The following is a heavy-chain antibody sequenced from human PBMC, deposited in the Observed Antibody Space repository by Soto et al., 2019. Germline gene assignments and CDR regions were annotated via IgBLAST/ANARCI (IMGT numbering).Heavy chain of an antibody. J-gene: IGHJ4*02. CDR1: DYTFTSYG. V-gene: IGHV1-18*01. D-gene: IGHD1-26*01. CDR3: ARDRRVIVGATTTDY. Sequence: QVQLVQSGAEVKKPGASVKVSCKASDYTFTSYGISWVRQAPGQGLEWMGWIRPYNGNTRYAQKLQGRLTMTTDTATSTAYMELRSLRSDDTAAYYCARDRRVIVGATTTDYWGQGTLVTVSS. CDR2: IRPYNGNT.